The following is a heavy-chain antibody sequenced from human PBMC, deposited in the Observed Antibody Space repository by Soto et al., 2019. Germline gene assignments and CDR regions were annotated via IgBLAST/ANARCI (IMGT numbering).Heavy chain of an antibody. V-gene: IGHV3-30-3*01. J-gene: IGHJ4*02. CDR2: ISSDATLT. Sequence: VQLVESGGGVVQPGTSLRLSCAASGFSFSSYSMHWVRQAPGKGLEWVAVISSDATLTFYADSLKGRLTISRDNLKNTLYLQLNSLGLEDTALYFCARELGTNFEMDSWGQGTLVTVSS. CDR1: GFSFSSYS. D-gene: IGHD3-16*01. CDR3: ARELGTNFEMDS.